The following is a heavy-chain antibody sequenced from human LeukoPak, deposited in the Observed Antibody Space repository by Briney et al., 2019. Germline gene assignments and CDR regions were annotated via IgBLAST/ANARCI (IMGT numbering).Heavy chain of an antibody. V-gene: IGHV3-23*01. CDR3: AKDRAQQLVLDF. CDR1: GFTFSSYA. CDR2: IIGSGSST. Sequence: GGSLRLSCAASGFTFSSYAMSWVRQAPGKGLEWVSAIIGSGSSTHYADSVKGRFTTSRDNSKNTLFLQMNSLRAEDTAVYYCAKDRAQQLVLDFWGQGTLVTVSS. D-gene: IGHD6-13*01. J-gene: IGHJ4*02.